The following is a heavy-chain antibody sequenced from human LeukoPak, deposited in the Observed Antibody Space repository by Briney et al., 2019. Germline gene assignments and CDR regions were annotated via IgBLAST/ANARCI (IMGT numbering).Heavy chain of an antibody. CDR3: ARSYDFWSGYYDY. Sequence: PSETLSLTCTVSGGSISSYYWSWIRQLPGKGLEWIGYIYYSGSTNYNPSLKSRVTISVDTSKNQFSLKLSSVTAADTAVYYCARSYDFWSGYYDYWGQGTLVTVSS. V-gene: IGHV4-59*01. CDR1: GGSISSYY. J-gene: IGHJ4*02. D-gene: IGHD3-3*01. CDR2: IYYSGST.